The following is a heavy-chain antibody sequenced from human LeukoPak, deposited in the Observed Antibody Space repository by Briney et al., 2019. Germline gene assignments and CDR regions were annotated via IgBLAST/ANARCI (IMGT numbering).Heavy chain of an antibody. CDR3: ARDSSGNDI. D-gene: IGHD3-22*01. V-gene: IGHV4-34*01. CDR2: INHSGST. Sequence: SETLSLTCAVYGGSFSGYYWSWIRQPPGKGLEWIGEINHSGSTNYNPPLKSRVTISVDTSKNQFSLKLSSVTAADTAVYYCARDSSGNDIWGQGTTVTVSS. J-gene: IGHJ3*02. CDR1: GGSFSGYY.